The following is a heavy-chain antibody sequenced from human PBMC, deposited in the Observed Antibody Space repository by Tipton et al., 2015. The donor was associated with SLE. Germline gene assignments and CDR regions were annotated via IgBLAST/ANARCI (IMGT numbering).Heavy chain of an antibody. Sequence: TLSLTCTVSGDSISSYYWSWIRQPPGKGLEWIGYIYYSGSTNYNPSLKSRVTISVDTSKNQFSLKLSSVTAADTAVYYCARGLREWLSFDYWGQGTLVTVSS. CDR2: IYYSGST. D-gene: IGHD6-19*01. CDR1: GDSISSYY. CDR3: ARGLREWLSFDY. V-gene: IGHV4-59*01. J-gene: IGHJ4*02.